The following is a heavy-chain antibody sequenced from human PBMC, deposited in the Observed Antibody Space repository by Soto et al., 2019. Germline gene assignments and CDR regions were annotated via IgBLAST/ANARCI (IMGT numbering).Heavy chain of an antibody. CDR1: GGSMSRSRNY. V-gene: IGHV4-39*01. CDR2: IYYSGST. J-gene: IGHJ5*02. D-gene: IGHD2-21*02. CDR3: ARHPSDFWFDP. Sequence: SESESRTWRVSGGSMSRSRNYGGWIRQPPGKGLECIGSIYYSGSTYSPPSLKSRVTVSVDTSKNQFSLKLSSLTAADTAVYYCARHPSDFWFDPWGQG.